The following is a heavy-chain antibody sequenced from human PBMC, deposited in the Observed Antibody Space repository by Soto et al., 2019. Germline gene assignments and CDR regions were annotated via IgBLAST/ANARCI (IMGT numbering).Heavy chain of an antibody. CDR1: GFTFSSSA. Sequence: GGSLRLSCAVSGFTFSSSAMNWVRQAPGKGLEWVSVISGSGGSTYYADSVKGRFTISRDNSKNTLYLQMNSLRAEDTAVYYCARDFGSLGATIDYWGQGTLVTVSS. CDR3: ARDFGSLGATIDY. D-gene: IGHD1-26*01. CDR2: ISGSGGST. J-gene: IGHJ4*02. V-gene: IGHV3-23*01.